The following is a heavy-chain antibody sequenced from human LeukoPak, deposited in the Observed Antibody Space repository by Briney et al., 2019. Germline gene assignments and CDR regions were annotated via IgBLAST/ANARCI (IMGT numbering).Heavy chain of an antibody. D-gene: IGHD6-13*01. Sequence: SETLSLTCAVYGGSFSGYYWSWIRQPPGKGLEWIGEINHSGSTNYNPSLKSRVTISVDTSKNQFSLKLSSVTAADTAVYYCARAEQLDPSAFDIWGQGTMVTVSS. V-gene: IGHV4-34*01. CDR2: INHSGST. CDR1: GGSFSGYY. CDR3: ARAEQLDPSAFDI. J-gene: IGHJ3*02.